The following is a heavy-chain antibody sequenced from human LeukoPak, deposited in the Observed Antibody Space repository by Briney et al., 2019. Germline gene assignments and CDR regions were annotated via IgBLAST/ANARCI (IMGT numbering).Heavy chain of an antibody. V-gene: IGHV3-48*03. CDR1: GFTFSSYE. Sequence: GGSLRLSCAASGFTFSSYELNWVRQAPGKGLEWLSYIGRTGSTTYYADSVKGRFTISRDNVKNSLYLQMNSLRAEDTALYYCARGGHSSSFDYWGQGTLVSVSS. CDR2: IGRTGSTT. CDR3: ARGGHSSSFDY. D-gene: IGHD6-13*01. J-gene: IGHJ4*02.